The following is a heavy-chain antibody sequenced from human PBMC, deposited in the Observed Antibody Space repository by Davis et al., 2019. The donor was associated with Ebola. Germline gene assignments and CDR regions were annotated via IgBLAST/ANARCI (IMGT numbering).Heavy chain of an antibody. Sequence: AASVKVSCKASGYTFTSYYMHWVRQAPGQGLEWMGIINPSGGSTTYAQKFQRRVTMTRDTSTSTVYMELSSLRSEDTAGYYCAREPLMVQGVHNYYYYYGMDVWGQGTTVTVSS. CDR3: AREPLMVQGVHNYYYYYGMDV. CDR1: GYTFTSYY. J-gene: IGHJ6*02. CDR2: INPSGGST. D-gene: IGHD3-10*01. V-gene: IGHV1-46*01.